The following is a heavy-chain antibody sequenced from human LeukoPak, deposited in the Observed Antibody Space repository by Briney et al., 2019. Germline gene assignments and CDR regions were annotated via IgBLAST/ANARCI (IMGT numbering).Heavy chain of an antibody. J-gene: IGHJ6*02. V-gene: IGHV3-48*04. CDR1: GFTFSSYA. D-gene: IGHD1-14*01. Sequence: PGRSLRLSCAASGFTFSSYAMHWVRQAPGKGLEWVSYISSSSSTIYYADSVKGRFTISRDNAKNSLYLQMNSLRAEDTAVYYCATLMVAGTGFDGMDVWGQGTTVTVSS. CDR2: ISSSSSTI. CDR3: ATLMVAGTGFDGMDV.